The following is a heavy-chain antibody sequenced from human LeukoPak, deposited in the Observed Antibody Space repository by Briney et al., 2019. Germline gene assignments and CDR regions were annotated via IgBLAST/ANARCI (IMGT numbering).Heavy chain of an antibody. CDR2: IYHSGST. CDR1: DGSISSSSYY. CDR3: ARLSGIAVAGTPN. J-gene: IGHJ4*02. Sequence: SETLSLTCTVSDGSISSSSYYWGWIRQPPGKGLEWIGSIYHSGSTYYNPSLKSRVTLSVDTSKNQFSLKLSSVTAADTAVYYCARLSGIAVAGTPNWGQGTLVTVSS. D-gene: IGHD6-19*01. V-gene: IGHV4-39*07.